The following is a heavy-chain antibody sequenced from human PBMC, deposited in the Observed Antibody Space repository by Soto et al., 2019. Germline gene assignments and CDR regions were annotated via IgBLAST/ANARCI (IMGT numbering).Heavy chain of an antibody. CDR1: GGTFSSYA. V-gene: IGHV1-69*12. Sequence: QVQLVQSGAEVKKPGSSVKVSCKAAGGTFSSYAISWVRQAPGQGLEWMGGIITIFGTANYAQKFQVRVTITADESTSTAYMELSSLRSDDTAVYYCARHVPAAGYYYGMDVWGQGTTVTVSS. CDR2: IITIFGTA. J-gene: IGHJ6*02. D-gene: IGHD2-2*01. CDR3: ARHVPAAGYYYGMDV.